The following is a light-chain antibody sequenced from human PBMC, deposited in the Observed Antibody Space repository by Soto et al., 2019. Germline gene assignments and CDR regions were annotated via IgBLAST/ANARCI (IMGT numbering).Light chain of an antibody. Sequence: DIVITQSPDSLAVSLGERATINCKSSQSVLYSTNNKNSLAWYQQKPGQPPKLLIYWASTRESGVPDRFSGSGSGTDFTLTISSLQAEDVAVYYCQQYDNLPAPPPAKDFGPGTKVDIK. J-gene: IGKJ3*01. CDR2: WAS. V-gene: IGKV4-1*01. CDR3: QQYDNLPAPPPAKD. CDR1: QSVLYSTNNKNS.